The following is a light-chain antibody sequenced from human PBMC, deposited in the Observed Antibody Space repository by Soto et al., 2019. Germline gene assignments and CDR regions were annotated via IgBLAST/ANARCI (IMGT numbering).Light chain of an antibody. CDR1: SSNIGSNT. CDR2: NND. J-gene: IGLJ3*02. Sequence: QTVVTQPPSASGTPGQSVTISCSGSSSNIGSNTVNWYQQLSGAAPKLLIHNNDQRPSGVPDRFSGFKSDTSASLAISGLQSADEADYYCAAWDDSLTAVLFGGGTKLTVL. V-gene: IGLV1-44*01. CDR3: AAWDDSLTAVL.